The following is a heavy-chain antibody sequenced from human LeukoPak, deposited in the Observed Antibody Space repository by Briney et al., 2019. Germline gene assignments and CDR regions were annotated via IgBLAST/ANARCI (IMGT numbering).Heavy chain of an antibody. CDR1: GYTFTGYY. V-gene: IGHV1-2*02. CDR2: INPNSGGT. Sequence: ASVKVSCKVSGYTFTGYYMHWVRQAPGQGLEWMGWINPNSGGTNFAQKFQGRVTMTSDTSISTAYMDLSRLISDDTAVYYCARGGFDYWGQGTLVTVSS. J-gene: IGHJ4*02. CDR3: ARGGFDY. D-gene: IGHD3-10*01.